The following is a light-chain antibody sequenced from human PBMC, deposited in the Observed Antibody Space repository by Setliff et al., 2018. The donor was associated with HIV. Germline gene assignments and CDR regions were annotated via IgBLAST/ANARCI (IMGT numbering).Light chain of an antibody. Sequence: QSALTQPASVSGSPGQSITISCTGTSSDVGAFNYVSWYQQHPGKAPKLMIYGVNSRPSGVSNRFSGSKSDNTASLTISGLQAEDEADYYCSSYTRSATYVFGTGTKGTVL. CDR2: GVN. J-gene: IGLJ1*01. V-gene: IGLV2-14*01. CDR3: SSYTRSATYV. CDR1: SSDVGAFNY.